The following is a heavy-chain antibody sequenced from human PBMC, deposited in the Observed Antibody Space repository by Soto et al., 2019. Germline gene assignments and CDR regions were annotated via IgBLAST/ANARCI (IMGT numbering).Heavy chain of an antibody. CDR2: VNPNSGNT. CDR1: GSTFTTYD. Sequence: QVQLVQSGAEVRKPGASVKVSCKASGSTFTTYDINWVRQATGQGLEWMGWVNPNSGNTGYAQKFKGRVTMTRNTSIHTAYMELSSLRSEDTAVYYCTRGTRVAEYWGQGTLVTVSS. CDR3: TRGTRVAEY. D-gene: IGHD2-15*01. J-gene: IGHJ4*02. V-gene: IGHV1-8*01.